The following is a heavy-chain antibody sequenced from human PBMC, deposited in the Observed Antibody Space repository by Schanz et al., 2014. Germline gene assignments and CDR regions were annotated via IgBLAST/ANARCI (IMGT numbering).Heavy chain of an antibody. CDR2: LRSDGSRR. D-gene: IGHD1-26*01. CDR1: GYSFSDYD. J-gene: IGHJ6*02. Sequence: VQLVESGGGVVQPGGSLRLSCVGSGYSFSDYDMYWIRQAPGKGLEWLAFLRSDGSRRDYADSVKGRFTISRDNSKNTLSLQMNSLRAEDTAVYYCVKDLQRELLRDDHYYGMDVWGQGTTVTVSS. CDR3: VKDLQRELLRDDHYYGMDV. V-gene: IGHV3-30*02.